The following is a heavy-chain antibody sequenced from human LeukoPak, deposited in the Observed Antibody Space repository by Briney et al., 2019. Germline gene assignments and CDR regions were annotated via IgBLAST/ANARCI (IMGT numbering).Heavy chain of an antibody. CDR1: GGSISSSSYY. Sequence: SETLSLTCTVSGGSISSSSYYWGWIRHPPGKGLEWIGSIYHSGSTYYNPSLKSRVTIPVDTSKNQFSLKLSSVTAAETAVFYCAGSDYYYYMDVWGKGTTVTVSS. V-gene: IGHV4-39*01. CDR2: IYHSGST. CDR3: AGSDYYYYMDV. D-gene: IGHD3-10*01. J-gene: IGHJ6*03.